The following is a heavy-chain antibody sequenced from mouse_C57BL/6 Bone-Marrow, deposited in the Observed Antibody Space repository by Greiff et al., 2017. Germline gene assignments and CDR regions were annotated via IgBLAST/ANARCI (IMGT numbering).Heavy chain of an antibody. J-gene: IGHJ3*01. CDR2: IFPGSGST. CDR1: GYTFTSHW. CDR3: ARGGSSGLCAY. Sequence: LVESGPELVRPGASVKISCKAPGYTFTSHWMQWVRPRPGQGLEWLGEIFPGSGSTYYNEQFKGKATLTVETYSSTAYMQLSGLTSEDSAVYICARGGSSGLCAYWGQGTLVTVSA. D-gene: IGHD3-2*02. V-gene: IGHV1-56*01.